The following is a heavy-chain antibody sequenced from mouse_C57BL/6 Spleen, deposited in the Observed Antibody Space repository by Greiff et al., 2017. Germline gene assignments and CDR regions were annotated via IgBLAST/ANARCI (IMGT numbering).Heavy chain of an antibody. CDR3: ARHGAYYSNSYYFDY. Sequence: EVMLVESGGGLVKPGGSLKLSCAASGFTFSSYTMSWVRQTPEKRLEWVATISGGGGNTYYPDSVKGRFTISRDNAKNTLYLQMSSLRSEDTALYYCARHGAYYSNSYYFDYWGQGTTLTVSS. V-gene: IGHV5-9*01. CDR1: GFTFSSYT. D-gene: IGHD2-5*01. CDR2: ISGGGGNT. J-gene: IGHJ2*01.